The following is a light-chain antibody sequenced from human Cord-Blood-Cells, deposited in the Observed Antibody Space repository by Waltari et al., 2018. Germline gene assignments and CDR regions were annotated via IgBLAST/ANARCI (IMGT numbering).Light chain of an antibody. CDR1: SSDVGSYNL. V-gene: IGLV2-23*01. J-gene: IGLJ1*01. CDR2: EGS. CDR3: CSYAGSSYV. Sequence: QSALTQPASVSGSPGQSLTISCSGTSSDVGSYNLVSWYQQHPGKAPKLMIDEGSKRPSGVSNRFSGSKSGNTASLTISGLQAEDEADYYCCSYAGSSYVFGTGTKVTVL.